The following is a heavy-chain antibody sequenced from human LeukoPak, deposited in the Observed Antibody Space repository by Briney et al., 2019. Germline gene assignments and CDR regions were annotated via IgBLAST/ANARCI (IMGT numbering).Heavy chain of an antibody. D-gene: IGHD5-24*01. CDR2: IIPTFGSA. J-gene: IGHJ4*02. Sequence: SVMVSCKASGGTFSNYAISWVRQAPGQGLEWMGGIIPTFGSAKYAQKFQGRVTITADESTRTGYMELSSLRSEDTAVYYCAQAGRDGYNSHPGWGQGTLVTVSS. V-gene: IGHV1-69*13. CDR1: GGTFSNYA. CDR3: AQAGRDGYNSHPG.